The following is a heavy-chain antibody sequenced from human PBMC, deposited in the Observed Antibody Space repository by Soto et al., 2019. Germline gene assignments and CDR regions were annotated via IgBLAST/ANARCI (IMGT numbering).Heavy chain of an antibody. Sequence: SEPLSLTCTVSGGSISSYYWSWIRQPPGKGLEWIGYIYYSGSTNYNPSLKSRVTISVDTSKNQFSLKLSSVTAADTAAYYCARDRLGSSSRGGMDVWGQGTTVTV. CDR1: GGSISSYY. J-gene: IGHJ6*02. D-gene: IGHD6-6*01. V-gene: IGHV4-59*01. CDR2: IYYSGST. CDR3: ARDRLGSSSRGGMDV.